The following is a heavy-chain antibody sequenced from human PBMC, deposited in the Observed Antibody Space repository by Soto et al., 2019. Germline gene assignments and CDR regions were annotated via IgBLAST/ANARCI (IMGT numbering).Heavy chain of an antibody. Sequence: QVQLVESGGGVVQPGRSLRLSCAASGFTFSSYGMHWVRQAPGKGLEWVAVIWYDGSNKYYADSVKGRFTISRDNSKNTLYLQMNSLRAEDTAVYYCARDLDDSSGYYQPPGDYWGQGTLVTVSS. CDR1: GFTFSSYG. V-gene: IGHV3-33*01. D-gene: IGHD3-22*01. CDR3: ARDLDDSSGYYQPPGDY. J-gene: IGHJ4*02. CDR2: IWYDGSNK.